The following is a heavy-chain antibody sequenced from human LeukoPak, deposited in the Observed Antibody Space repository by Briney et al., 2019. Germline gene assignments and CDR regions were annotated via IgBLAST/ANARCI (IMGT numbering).Heavy chain of an antibody. V-gene: IGHV4-59*08. CDR1: GGSISSYF. Sequence: SETLSLTCTVSGGSISSYFWSWVRRPPGKGLEWIGYIYYSGSTKYNPSLKSRVTISLDTSKNQFSLKLTSVTAADTAVYYCARHGGVVRGQGSDAFDIWGQGTMVTVSS. CDR2: IYYSGST. D-gene: IGHD3-10*01. CDR3: ARHGGVVRGQGSDAFDI. J-gene: IGHJ3*02.